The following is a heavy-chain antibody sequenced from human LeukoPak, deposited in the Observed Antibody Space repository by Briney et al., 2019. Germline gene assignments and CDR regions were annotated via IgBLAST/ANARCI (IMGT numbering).Heavy chain of an antibody. D-gene: IGHD1-26*01. CDR1: GFTFSNKV. CDR3: AKPPGLVGVGDY. J-gene: IGHJ4*02. V-gene: IGHV3-23*01. CDR2: ISASGDVT. Sequence: GGSLRLSCEASGFTFSNKVMTWVRQAPGKGLERVSYISASGDVTYYADSVKGRFTFSRDNSNNTLYLQMNSLRAEDAAVYFCAKPPGLVGVGDYWGQGTLVTVSS.